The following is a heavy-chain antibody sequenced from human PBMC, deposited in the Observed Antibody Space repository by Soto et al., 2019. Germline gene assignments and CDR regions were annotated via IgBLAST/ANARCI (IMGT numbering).Heavy chain of an antibody. CDR1: GGSISSYY. D-gene: IGHD3-3*01. V-gene: IGHV4-59*01. Sequence: SETLSLTCTVSGGSISSYYWSWIRQPPGKGLEWIGYIYYSGSTNYNPSLKSRVTISVDTSKNQFSLKLSSVTAADTAVYYCARVGYYDFWSGSLLGAFDIWGQGTMVTVSS. CDR2: IYYSGST. J-gene: IGHJ3*02. CDR3: ARVGYYDFWSGSLLGAFDI.